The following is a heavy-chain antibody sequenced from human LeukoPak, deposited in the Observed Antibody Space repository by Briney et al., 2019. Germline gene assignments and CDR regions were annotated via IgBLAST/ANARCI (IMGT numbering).Heavy chain of an antibody. D-gene: IGHD5-24*01. CDR3: ARPKIEMATIIYWYFDL. CDR1: GGSISSSSYY. J-gene: IGHJ2*01. V-gene: IGHV4-39*07. CDR2: IYYSGST. Sequence: SETLFLTCTVSGGSISSSSYYWGWIRQPPGKGLEWIGSIYYSGSTYYNPSLKSRVTISVDTSKNQFSLKLSSVTAADTAVYYCARPKIEMATIIYWYFDLWGRGTLVTVSS.